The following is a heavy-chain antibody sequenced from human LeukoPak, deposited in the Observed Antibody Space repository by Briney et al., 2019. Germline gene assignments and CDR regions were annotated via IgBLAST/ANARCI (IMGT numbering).Heavy chain of an antibody. CDR3: AKDRYCSSTSCQTFDS. Sequence: QPGGSLRLSCAASGFTFSSYAMNWVRQAPGKGLEWVSGYSGSAGSTYYADSVKGRFTISRDNSKNTLYLQMHSLRAEDTAVYYCAKDRYCSSTSCQTFDSWGQGTLVTVSS. CDR1: GFTFSSYA. CDR2: YSGSAGST. D-gene: IGHD2-2*01. V-gene: IGHV3-23*01. J-gene: IGHJ5*01.